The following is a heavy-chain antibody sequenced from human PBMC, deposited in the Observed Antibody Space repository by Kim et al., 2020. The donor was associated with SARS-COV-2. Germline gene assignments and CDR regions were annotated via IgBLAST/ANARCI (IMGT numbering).Heavy chain of an antibody. Sequence: ADSVKGRFTISRDNSKNTLYVRMNSLRAEDTAVYYCAKGQGAASPYYFDYWGQGTPVTVSS. CDR3: AKGQGAASPYYFDY. J-gene: IGHJ4*02. D-gene: IGHD6-25*01. V-gene: IGHV3-23*01.